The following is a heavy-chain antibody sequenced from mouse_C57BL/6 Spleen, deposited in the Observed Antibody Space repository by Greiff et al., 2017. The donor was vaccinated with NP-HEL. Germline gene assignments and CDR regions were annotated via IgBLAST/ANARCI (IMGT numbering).Heavy chain of an antibody. CDR3: ARGTVVATNYFDY. CDR2: IDPSDSYT. CDR1: GYTFTSYW. D-gene: IGHD1-1*01. Sequence: VQLQQPGAELVMPGASVKLSCKASGYTFTSYWMHWVKQRPGQGLEWIGEIDPSDSYTNYNQKFKGKSTLTVDKSSSTAYMQLSSLTSEDSAVYCCARGTVVATNYFDYWGQGTTLTVSS. J-gene: IGHJ2*01. V-gene: IGHV1-69*01.